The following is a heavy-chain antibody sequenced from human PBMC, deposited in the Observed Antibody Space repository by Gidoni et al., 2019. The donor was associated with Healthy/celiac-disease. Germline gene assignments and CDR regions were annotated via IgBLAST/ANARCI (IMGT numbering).Heavy chain of an antibody. CDR1: GSTRSRYA. Sequence: QVQLVESGGAVGQPGRSLRLSCAAHGSTRSRYAKHWVRQAPGKGLEWVAVISYDGSNKYYADSVKGRFTISRDNSKNTLYLQMNSLRAEDTAVYYCARDSRHDFWSGYPFSNWFDPWGQGTLVTVSS. CDR2: ISYDGSNK. V-gene: IGHV3-30*19. CDR3: ARDSRHDFWSGYPFSNWFDP. J-gene: IGHJ5*02. D-gene: IGHD3-3*01.